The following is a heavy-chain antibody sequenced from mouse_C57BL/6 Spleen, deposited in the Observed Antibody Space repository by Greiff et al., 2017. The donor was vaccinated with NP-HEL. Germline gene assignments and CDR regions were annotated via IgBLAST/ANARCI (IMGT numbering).Heavy chain of an antibody. Sequence: QVQLQQPGAELVRPGTSVKLSCKASGYTFTSYWMHWVKQRPGQGLEWIGVIDPSDSYTNYNQKFKGKATLTVDTSSSTAYMQLSSLTSEDSAVYYCARSPYYCGSSYAMDYWGQGTSVTVSS. J-gene: IGHJ4*01. CDR3: ARSPYYCGSSYAMDY. CDR1: GYTFTSYW. D-gene: IGHD1-1*01. V-gene: IGHV1-59*01. CDR2: IDPSDSYT.